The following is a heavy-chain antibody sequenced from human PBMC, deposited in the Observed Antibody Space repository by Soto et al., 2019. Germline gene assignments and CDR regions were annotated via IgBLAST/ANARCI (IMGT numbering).Heavy chain of an antibody. CDR2: ISYGGSNK. V-gene: IGHV3-30-3*01. Sequence: GGSLRLACAAPGFTFSSYAMHWVRQAPGKGLEWVAVISYGGSNKYYADSVKGRFTISRDNSKNTLYLQMNSLRAEDTAVYYCARDPQRRFLEWLFLYWGQGTLVTVSS. CDR1: GFTFSSYA. CDR3: ARDPQRRFLEWLFLY. J-gene: IGHJ4*02. D-gene: IGHD3-3*01.